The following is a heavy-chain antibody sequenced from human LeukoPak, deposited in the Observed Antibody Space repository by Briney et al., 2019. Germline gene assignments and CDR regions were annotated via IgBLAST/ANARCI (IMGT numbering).Heavy chain of an antibody. CDR1: GGSFSGYY. V-gene: IGHV4-34*01. D-gene: IGHD6-19*01. J-gene: IGHJ4*02. CDR2: INHSGST. CDR3: AKRQWLGGFDC. Sequence: SETLSLTCAVYGGSFSGYYWSWIRQPPGKGLEWIGEINHSGSTNYNPSLKSRVTISVDTSKNQFSLKLSSVTAADTAVYYCAKRQWLGGFDCWGQGTLVTVSS.